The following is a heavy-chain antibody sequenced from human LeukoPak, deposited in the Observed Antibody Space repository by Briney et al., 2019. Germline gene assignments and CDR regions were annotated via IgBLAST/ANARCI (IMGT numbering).Heavy chain of an antibody. J-gene: IGHJ4*02. CDR2: IRSKVYGGTT. D-gene: IGHD3-22*01. Sequence: GGSLRLSCTTSGFTFGDYAMSWVRQAPGKGLEWVGFIRSKVYGGTTEYAASVKGRFTISRDDSKSIAYLQMNSLKTEDTAVYYCTRYESNYFDSSGRHYWGQGTLVTVSS. CDR1: GFTFGDYA. CDR3: TRYESNYFDSSGRHY. V-gene: IGHV3-49*04.